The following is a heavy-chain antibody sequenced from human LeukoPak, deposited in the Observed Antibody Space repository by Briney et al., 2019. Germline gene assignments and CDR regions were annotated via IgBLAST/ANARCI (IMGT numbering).Heavy chain of an antibody. V-gene: IGHV3-23*01. D-gene: IGHD3-22*01. CDR2: ISASGDTT. CDR3: AKDPYYYETSGFLSGGYFDY. J-gene: IGHJ4*02. Sequence: PGGSLRLSCVASGFKFGGYVMGWVRQAPGKGLEWVSSISASGDTTYYTDSVKGRFTISRGNSRNTLYLHMNSLRADDTAVYYCAKDPYYYETSGFLSGGYFDYWGQGTLVTVSS. CDR1: GFKFGGYV.